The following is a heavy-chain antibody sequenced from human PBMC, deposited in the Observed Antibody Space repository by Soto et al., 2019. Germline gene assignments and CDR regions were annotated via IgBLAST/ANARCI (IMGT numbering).Heavy chain of an antibody. CDR1: GFTFSSYS. J-gene: IGHJ4*02. CDR3: AGYCSGGSCYFDY. V-gene: IGHV3-48*02. Sequence: GGSLRLSCAASGFTFSSYSMNWVRQAPGKGLEWVSYISSSSSTIYYADSVKGRFTISRDNAKNSLYLQMNSLRDEDTAVYYCAGYCSGGSCYFDYWGQGTLVTVSS. D-gene: IGHD2-15*01. CDR2: ISSSSSTI.